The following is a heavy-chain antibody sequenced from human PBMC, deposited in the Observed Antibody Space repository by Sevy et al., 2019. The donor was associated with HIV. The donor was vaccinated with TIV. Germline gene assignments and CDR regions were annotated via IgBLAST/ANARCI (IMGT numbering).Heavy chain of an antibody. V-gene: IGHV3-13*01. D-gene: IGHD3-16*01. CDR2: IGTAGDT. CDR1: GFTFSSYD. CDR3: ARRGSGGRYGMDV. J-gene: IGHJ6*02. Sequence: GGSLRLSCAASGFTFSSYDMHWVRQLTGKGLEWVSGIGTAGDTYYPGSVKGRFTISRENAKNSLYLQMNSLRAGDTAIYYGARRGSGGRYGMDVWGQGTTVTVSS.